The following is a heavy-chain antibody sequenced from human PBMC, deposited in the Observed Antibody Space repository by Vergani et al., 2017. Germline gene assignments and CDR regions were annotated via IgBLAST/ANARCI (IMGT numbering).Heavy chain of an antibody. D-gene: IGHD6-6*01. CDR1: GGSISSYY. V-gene: IGHV4-59*01. CDR2: IYYSGST. CDR3: ARDHWGSSRGGGGSYYYYGMDV. Sequence: QVQLQESGPGLVKPSETLSLTCTVSGGSISSYYWSWIRQPPGTGLEWIGYIYYSGSTNYNPSLKSRVTISVDTSKNQFSLKLSSVTAADTAVYYCARDHWGSSRGGGGSYYYYGMDVWGQGTTVTVSS. J-gene: IGHJ6*02.